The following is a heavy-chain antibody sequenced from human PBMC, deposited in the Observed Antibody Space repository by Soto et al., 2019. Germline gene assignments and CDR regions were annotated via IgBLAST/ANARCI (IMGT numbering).Heavy chain of an antibody. J-gene: IGHJ4*02. Sequence: PGGSLRLSXAASGFTFSSYAMSWVRQAPGKGLEWVSAISGSGGSTYYADSVKGRFTISRDNSKNTLYPQMNSLRAEDTAVYYCAKDLEYSSSSSLDYWGQGTLVTVSS. D-gene: IGHD6-6*01. CDR3: AKDLEYSSSSSLDY. V-gene: IGHV3-23*01. CDR1: GFTFSSYA. CDR2: ISGSGGST.